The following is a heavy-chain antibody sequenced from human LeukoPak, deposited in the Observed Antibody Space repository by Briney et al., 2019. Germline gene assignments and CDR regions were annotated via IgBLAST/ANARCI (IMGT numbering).Heavy chain of an antibody. CDR2: IYTSGST. Sequence: PSETLSLTCTVSGGSISSYYWSWIRQPAGKGLEWIGRIYTSGSTNYNPSLKSRVTMSVDTSKNQFSLKLSSVTAADTAVYYCARGAASSSSSETTGLYYYYYMDVWGKGTTVTVFS. J-gene: IGHJ6*03. D-gene: IGHD6-6*01. V-gene: IGHV4-4*07. CDR1: GGSISSYY. CDR3: ARGAASSSSSETTGLYYYYYMDV.